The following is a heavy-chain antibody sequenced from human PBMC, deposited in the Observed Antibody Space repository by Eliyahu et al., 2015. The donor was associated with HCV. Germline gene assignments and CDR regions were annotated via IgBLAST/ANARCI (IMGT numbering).Heavy chain of an antibody. CDR1: GFTXSNYW. V-gene: IGHV3-7*03. J-gene: IGHJ4*02. Sequence: EVHLVESGGGLVQPGGSLRLSCAASGFTXSNYWMTWVRLAPGKGLEWVANIKEDGSDKYYVDSVKGRFTISRDNAKNSLYLQMNSLRAEDTAVYYCARERLSGSPANFDYWGQGTLVTVSS. CDR3: ARERLSGSPANFDY. CDR2: IKEDGSDK. D-gene: IGHD1-26*01.